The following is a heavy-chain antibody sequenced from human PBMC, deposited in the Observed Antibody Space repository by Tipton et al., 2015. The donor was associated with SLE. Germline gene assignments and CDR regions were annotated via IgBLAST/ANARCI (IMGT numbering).Heavy chain of an antibody. V-gene: IGHV4-34*01. CDR3: ARAPSRDWDLYYFDY. J-gene: IGHJ4*02. CDR2: INHSRST. D-gene: IGHD3/OR15-3a*01. CDR1: GGSFSGYY. Sequence: TLSLTCAVYGGSFSGYYWCSIPQTPGNGLEWIGEINHSRSTNYNPSLKSRVTISVDTSKNQFSLKLSSVTAADTAVYYCARAPSRDWDLYYFDYWGQGTRGTV.